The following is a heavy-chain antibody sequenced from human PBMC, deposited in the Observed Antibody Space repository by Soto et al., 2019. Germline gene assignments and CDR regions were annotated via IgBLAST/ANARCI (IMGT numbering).Heavy chain of an antibody. J-gene: IGHJ6*03. D-gene: IGHD2-21*01. CDR3: ARPSLKDVVKDYYYYYMDV. V-gene: IGHV1-3*01. Sequence: ASVKVSCKASGYTFTSYAMHWVRQAPGQRLEWMGWINAGNGNTKYSQKFQGRVTITRDTSASTAYMELSSLRSEDTAVYYCARPSLKDVVKDYYYYYMDVWGKGTSVTVSS. CDR1: GYTFTSYA. CDR2: INAGNGNT.